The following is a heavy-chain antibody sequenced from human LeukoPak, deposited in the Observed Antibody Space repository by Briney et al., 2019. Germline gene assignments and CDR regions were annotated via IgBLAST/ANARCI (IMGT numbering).Heavy chain of an antibody. D-gene: IGHD1-26*01. CDR2: IIHSGST. CDR1: GGSFSGYY. CDR3: ARGGRIIVGATRWFDP. V-gene: IGHV4-34*01. Sequence: PSETLSLTCAVYGGSFSGYYWSWIRQPPGKGLEWIGEIIHSGSTNYNPSLKSRVTISVDTSKNQFSLKLSSVTAADTAVYYCARGGRIIVGATRWFDPWGQGTLVTVSS. J-gene: IGHJ5*02.